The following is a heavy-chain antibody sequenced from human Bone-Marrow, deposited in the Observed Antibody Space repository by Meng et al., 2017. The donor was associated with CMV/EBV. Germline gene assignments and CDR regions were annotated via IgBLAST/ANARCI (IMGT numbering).Heavy chain of an antibody. V-gene: IGHV3-7*01. CDR3: ARDRWPESDAFDI. D-gene: IGHD5-24*01. Sequence: GGSLRLSCAASGFTFTDYYMDWVRQAPGKGLEWVANIKQDGSEKYYVDSVKGRFTISRDNAKNSLYLQMNSLRAEDTAVYYCARDRWPESDAFDIWGQGTMVTVSS. J-gene: IGHJ3*02. CDR2: IKQDGSEK. CDR1: GFTFTDYY.